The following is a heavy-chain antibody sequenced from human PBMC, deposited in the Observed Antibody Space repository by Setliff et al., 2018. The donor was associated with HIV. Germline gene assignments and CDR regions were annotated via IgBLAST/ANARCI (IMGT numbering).Heavy chain of an antibody. CDR3: AQLGMVDDFDY. CDR2: THHSGST. V-gene: IGHV4-38-2*01. D-gene: IGHD1-1*01. CDR1: ASSISSDYC. J-gene: IGHJ4*02. Sequence: SETLSLTCAVSASSISSDYCWGWIRQPPGKGLEWIGSTHHSGSTYYNPSLNSRVTISVDTSKNHFSLKLRSVTAADTAVYYCAQLGMVDDFDYWGQGTLVTVSS.